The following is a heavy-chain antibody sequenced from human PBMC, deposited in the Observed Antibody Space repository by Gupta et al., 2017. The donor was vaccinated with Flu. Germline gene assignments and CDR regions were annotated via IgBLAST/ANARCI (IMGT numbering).Heavy chain of an antibody. D-gene: IGHD3-10*01. CDR2: IIPVFGTT. J-gene: IGHJ4*02. CDR3: ATDLRGGYFDY. V-gene: IGHV1-69*01. Sequence: QVQLVQSGAEVKTPGSSVKVSCKASGDIFSGYAIVWVRQAPGQGLQWMGGIIPVFGTTNYAQEFQGRVTVSADEPSNTVFMELSSLKSEDTAVYYCATDLRGGYFDYWGPGTLVTVSS. CDR1: GDIFSGYA.